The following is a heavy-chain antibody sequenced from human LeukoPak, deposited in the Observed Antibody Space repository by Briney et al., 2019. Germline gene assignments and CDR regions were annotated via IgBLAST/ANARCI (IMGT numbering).Heavy chain of an antibody. V-gene: IGHV1-2*02. CDR2: INPNSGGT. D-gene: IGHD2-15*01. CDR1: GYTFTGYY. J-gene: IGHJ4*02. Sequence: ASVKVSCKASGYTFTGYYMHWVRQAPGQGLEWMGLINPNSGGTNYAQKFQGRVTMTRDTSISTAYMELSRLKSDDTAVYYCARGAVVVAATRGGRDDYWGQGTLVTVSS. CDR3: ARGAVVVAATRGGRDDY.